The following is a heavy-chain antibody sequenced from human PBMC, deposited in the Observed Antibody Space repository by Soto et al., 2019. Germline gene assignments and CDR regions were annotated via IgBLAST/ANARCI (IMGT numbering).Heavy chain of an antibody. Sequence: GESLKISCKGSGYSFTSYWIGWVRQMPGKGLEWMGIIYPGDSDTRYSPSFQGQVTISADKSISTAYLQWSSLKASDTAMYYCARHGVYDFWSGYYPYYYYYGMDVWGQGTTVTVSS. J-gene: IGHJ6*02. V-gene: IGHV5-51*01. CDR3: ARHGVYDFWSGYYPYYYYYGMDV. D-gene: IGHD3-3*01. CDR2: IYPGDSDT. CDR1: GYSFTSYW.